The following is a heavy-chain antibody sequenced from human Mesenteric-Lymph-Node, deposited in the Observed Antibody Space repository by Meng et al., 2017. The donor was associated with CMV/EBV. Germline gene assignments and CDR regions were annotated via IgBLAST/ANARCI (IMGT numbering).Heavy chain of an antibody. D-gene: IGHD4-11*01. CDR1: GFTFSSHW. V-gene: IGHV3-7*01. CDR2: IKQDGSEK. J-gene: IGHJ4*02. CDR3: AKDSYSKGDY. Sequence: GESLKISCAASGFTFSSHWMTWVRQAPGKGLEWLANIKQDGSEKNYVDSVKGRFTISRDNAKNSLYLQMNSLRAEDTAVYYCAKDSYSKGDYWGQGTLVTVSS.